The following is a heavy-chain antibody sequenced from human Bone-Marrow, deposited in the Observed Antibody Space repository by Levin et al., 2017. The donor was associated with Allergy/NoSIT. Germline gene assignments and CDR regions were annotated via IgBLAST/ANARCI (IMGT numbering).Heavy chain of an antibody. CDR2: ISISKGDT. V-gene: IGHV1-18*01. J-gene: IGHJ4*02. Sequence: ASVKVSCKGSAYKFDSYGISWVRQAPGQGLEWMGWISISKGDTNYAQKFQGRVTMTRDISTQTAYMELKRLSSDDTAVYYCARDASYRSDWLSDFWGQGTRVTVSS. CDR3: ARDASYRSDWLSDF. D-gene: IGHD6-19*01. CDR1: AYKFDSYG.